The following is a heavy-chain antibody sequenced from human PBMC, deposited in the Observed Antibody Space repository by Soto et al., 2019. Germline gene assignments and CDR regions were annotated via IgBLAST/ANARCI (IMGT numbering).Heavy chain of an antibody. J-gene: IGHJ6*02. CDR2: IYYSGSI. V-gene: IGHV4-30-4*08. CDR3: AREDDGGDREYYGLDV. CDR1: GVSISSDNYH. Sequence: QVQLQRSGQGLVKPSQTLSLTCTVSGVSISSDNYHWTWIRQSPGKGLEWIGYIYYSGSIFYNPSFKSRVTISVDTFKNQLSLQQSSVTAADTAVYFCAREDDGGDREYYGLDVWGQGTTVTVSS. D-gene: IGHD2-21*02.